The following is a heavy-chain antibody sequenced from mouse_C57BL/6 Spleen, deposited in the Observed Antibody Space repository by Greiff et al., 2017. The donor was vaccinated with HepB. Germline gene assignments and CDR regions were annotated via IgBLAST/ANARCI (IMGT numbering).Heavy chain of an antibody. CDR2: IYPGSGNT. CDR1: GYTFTDYY. V-gene: IGHV1-76*01. J-gene: IGHJ4*01. D-gene: IGHD1-1*01. CDR3: ARNGSAYYYAMDY. Sequence: QVQLQQSGAELVRPGASVKLSCKASGYTFTDYYINWVKQRPGQGLEWIARIYPGSGNTYYNEKFKGKAKLTAEKSSSTAYMQLSSLTSEDSAVYFCARNGSAYYYAMDYWGQGTSVTVSS.